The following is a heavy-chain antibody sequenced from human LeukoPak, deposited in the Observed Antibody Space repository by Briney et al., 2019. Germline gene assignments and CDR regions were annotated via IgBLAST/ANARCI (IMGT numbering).Heavy chain of an antibody. V-gene: IGHV4-39*01. Sequence: RASETLSLTCTVSGDSISSARNLWGWIRQAPGRGRERLASSYSSGSTHSNQSLKSRVTITIDTSKNQFSLKLFSVTAADAATYYCARHLCGTTRADYFDYWGQGTLVTVSS. CDR1: GDSISSARNL. CDR2: SYSSGST. J-gene: IGHJ4*02. CDR3: ARHLCGTTRADYFDY. D-gene: IGHD2/OR15-2a*01.